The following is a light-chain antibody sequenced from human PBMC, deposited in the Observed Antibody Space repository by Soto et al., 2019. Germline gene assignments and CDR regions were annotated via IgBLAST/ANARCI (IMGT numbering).Light chain of an antibody. J-gene: IGKJ4*01. Sequence: DIQMTQSPSSLSAFVGDRVTITCRASQSMSTYLNWYQQKPGKAPKLLIYTASSLQSGVPSRFSGSGSGTDFTLTINSLHPEDSAMYYCQQSYSIPLTFGGGTKVEVK. CDR3: QQSYSIPLT. CDR1: QSMSTY. V-gene: IGKV1-39*01. CDR2: TAS.